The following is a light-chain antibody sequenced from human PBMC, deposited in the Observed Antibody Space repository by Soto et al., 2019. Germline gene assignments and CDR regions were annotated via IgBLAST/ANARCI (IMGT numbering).Light chain of an antibody. J-gene: IGKJ5*01. V-gene: IGKV3-11*01. Sequence: EIVLAQSPVTLSLSPGERATLSCRASQSVSSYLAWYQQKPGQAPRLLIFDASNRASGMPERFSGSGSGTDFTLTIARLEPEDFAVYYCQEYEGAPITFGLGTRLEIK. CDR1: QSVSSY. CDR2: DAS. CDR3: QEYEGAPIT.